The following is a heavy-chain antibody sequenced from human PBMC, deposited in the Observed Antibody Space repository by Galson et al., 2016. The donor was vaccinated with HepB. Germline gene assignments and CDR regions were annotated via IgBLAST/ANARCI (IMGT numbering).Heavy chain of an antibody. CDR1: GFTLSSCS. Sequence: SLRLSCAASGFTLSSCSINWVRRAPGKGLEWVSSISRGGTYKYYAVSVEGRFTISRDNAKNSLYLQMHSLRAEDTAVYYCARDKSSCYSDAFDMWGQGTMVTVSS. CDR3: ARDKSSCYSDAFDM. D-gene: IGHD3-22*01. CDR2: ISRGGTYK. V-gene: IGHV3-21*01. J-gene: IGHJ3*02.